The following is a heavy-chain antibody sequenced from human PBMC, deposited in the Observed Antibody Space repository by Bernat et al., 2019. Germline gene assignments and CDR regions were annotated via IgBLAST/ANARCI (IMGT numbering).Heavy chain of an antibody. V-gene: IGHV4-59*01. D-gene: IGHD3-3*01. CDR2: IYYSGST. J-gene: IGHJ5*02. CDR1: GGSISSYY. CDR3: ARVINQYYVDP. Sequence: QVQLQESGPGLVKPSETLSLTCTVSGGSISSYYWSWIRQPPGKGLEWIGYIYYSGSTNYNPSLKSRVTISVDTSKNQFSLKLSSVTAADTAVYYCARVINQYYVDPWGQGTLVTVSS.